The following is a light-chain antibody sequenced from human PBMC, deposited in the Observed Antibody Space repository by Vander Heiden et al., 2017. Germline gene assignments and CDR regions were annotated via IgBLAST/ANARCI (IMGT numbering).Light chain of an antibody. CDR2: RNN. J-gene: IGLJ2*01. Sequence: QSVLTQPPSASGTPGQRVTISCSGSSSNIGSNYVYWYQQLPGTPPKLLIYRNNQRPSGVPDRFSGSKSGTSASLAISGLRSEDEADYHCAAWDDSLSGRVFGGGTKLTVL. CDR3: AAWDDSLSGRV. V-gene: IGLV1-47*01. CDR1: SSNIGSNY.